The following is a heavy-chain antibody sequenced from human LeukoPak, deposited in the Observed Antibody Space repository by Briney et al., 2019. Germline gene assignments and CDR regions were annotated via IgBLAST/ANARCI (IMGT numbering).Heavy chain of an antibody. CDR3: ARAGGQWTGIDF. CDR1: GASISSYY. J-gene: IGHJ4*02. D-gene: IGHD6-19*01. V-gene: IGHV4-59*01. CDR2: LHYSGIT. Sequence: SETLSLTCTVSGASISSYYWSWIRQPPGKGLEWIGYLHYSGITNYNSSLKSRVTISPDTSKNPLSLKLSSVTAADTAVYYCARAGGQWTGIDFWGQGTLVTVSS.